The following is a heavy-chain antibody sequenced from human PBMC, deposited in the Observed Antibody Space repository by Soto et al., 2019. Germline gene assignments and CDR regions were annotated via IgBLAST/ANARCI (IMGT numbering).Heavy chain of an antibody. Sequence: SQTLSHTCRVSGGGGSSNSAGWNWIRQTPSRGLEWLGRTYYKSKWYYTYAASVKSRITVSPDTSKNQFSLQLTSVTPEDTAVYYCARGSWDDVSGHYYMDVWDKGTTVTVSS. J-gene: IGHJ6*03. D-gene: IGHD1-1*01. CDR1: GGGGSSNSAG. V-gene: IGHV6-1*01. CDR2: TYYKSKWYY. CDR3: ARGSWDDVSGHYYMDV.